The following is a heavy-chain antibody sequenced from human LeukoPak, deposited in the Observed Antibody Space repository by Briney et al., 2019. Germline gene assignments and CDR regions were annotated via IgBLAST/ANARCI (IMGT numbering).Heavy chain of an antibody. D-gene: IGHD5-18*01. V-gene: IGHV4-39*01. CDR1: GGSISSSSYY. CDR3: ARSIQLWFLDY. J-gene: IGHJ4*02. Sequence: SETLSLTCTVSGGSISSSSYYWGWIRQPPGKGLEWIGSIYYSGSTYYNPSLKSRVTISVDTSKNQFSLKLSSVTAADTAVYYCARSIQLWFLDYWGQGTLVTVSS. CDR2: IYYSGST.